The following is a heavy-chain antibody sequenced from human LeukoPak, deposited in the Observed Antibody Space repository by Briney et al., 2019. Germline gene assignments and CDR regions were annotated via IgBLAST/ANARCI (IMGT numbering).Heavy chain of an antibody. CDR3: ARGGPFFSSSSSKEYYFDY. D-gene: IGHD6-6*01. CDR2: IIPIFGTA. Sequence: ASVKVSCKASGGTFSSYAISWVRQAPGQGLEWMRGIIPIFGTANYAQKFQGRVTITTDESTSTAYMELGSLRSEDTAVYYCARGGPFFSSSSSKEYYFDYWGQGTLVTVSS. V-gene: IGHV1-69*05. J-gene: IGHJ4*02. CDR1: GGTFSSYA.